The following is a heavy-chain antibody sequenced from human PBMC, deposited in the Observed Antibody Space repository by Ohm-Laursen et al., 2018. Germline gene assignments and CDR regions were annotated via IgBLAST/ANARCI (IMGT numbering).Heavy chain of an antibody. V-gene: IGHV4-61*01. CDR1: GDSLSSGPEN. Sequence: SETLSLTCTVSGDSLSSGPENWSWIRQPPGQGLEYIGFIYSGGNTNYNPSLKNRVTMSVDTSKNQFSLKLNSVTAADTAVYYCARGRRTTGWPYFDNWGPGTVVTVSP. D-gene: IGHD1-1*01. CDR3: ARGRRTTGWPYFDN. CDR2: IYSGGNT. J-gene: IGHJ4*02.